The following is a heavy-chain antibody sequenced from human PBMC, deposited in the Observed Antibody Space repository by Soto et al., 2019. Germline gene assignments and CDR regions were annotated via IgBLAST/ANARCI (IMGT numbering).Heavy chain of an antibody. CDR1: GGSFSGYY. D-gene: IGHD1-26*01. V-gene: IGHV4-34*01. J-gene: IGHJ1*01. Sequence: QVQLQQWGAGLLKPSETLSLTCAVYGGSFSGYYWSWIRQPPGKGLEWIGEINHSGSTNYNPSLKSRVTISVDTSKNQFSLKLSSVTAADTAVYYCARGRGLVGATSRAKNFQHWGQGTLVTVSS. CDR3: ARGRGLVGATSRAKNFQH. CDR2: INHSGST.